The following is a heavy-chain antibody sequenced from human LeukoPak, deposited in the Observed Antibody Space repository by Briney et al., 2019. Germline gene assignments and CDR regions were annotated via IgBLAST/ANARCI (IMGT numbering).Heavy chain of an antibody. J-gene: IGHJ4*02. V-gene: IGHV1-69*13. CDR1: GGTFSSYA. CDR2: IIPIFGTA. Sequence: ASVKVSCKASGGTFSSYAISWVRQAPGQGLEWMGGIIPIFGTANYAQKFQGRVTITADESTSTAYMELSSLRSEDTAVYYCAREVVVAATGGYFDYWGQGTLVTVSS. D-gene: IGHD2-15*01. CDR3: AREVVVAATGGYFDY.